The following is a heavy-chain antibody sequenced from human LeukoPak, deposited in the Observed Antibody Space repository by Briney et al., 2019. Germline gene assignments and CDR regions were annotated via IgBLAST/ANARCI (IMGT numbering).Heavy chain of an antibody. CDR2: IWYDRSNK. D-gene: IGHD2-2*01. J-gene: IGHJ4*02. V-gene: IGHV3-33*01. CDR1: GFTFSSHG. CDR3: ARGIGGPAGKGYYFDH. Sequence: GGSLRLSCAASGFTFSSHGMQWVRQAPGKGLEWVAVIWYDRSNKYYTDSVKGRFTISRDNSKNTLYLQMNSLRAEDTAVYYCARGIGGPAGKGYYFDHWGQGTLVTVSS.